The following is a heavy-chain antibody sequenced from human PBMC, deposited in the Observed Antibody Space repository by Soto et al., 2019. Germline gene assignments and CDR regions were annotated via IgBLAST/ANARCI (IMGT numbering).Heavy chain of an antibody. D-gene: IGHD5-12*01. J-gene: IGHJ6*02. V-gene: IGHV3-9*01. CDR3: AKGTGYDYPYYGMDV. CDR2: ISWNSGSI. CDR1: GFTFDDYA. Sequence: GGSLRLSCAASGFTFDDYAMHWVWQARGNGLEWVSGISWNSGSIGYADSVKGRFTISRDNAKNSLYLQMNSLRAEDTALYYCAKGTGYDYPYYGMDVWGQGTTVTVSS.